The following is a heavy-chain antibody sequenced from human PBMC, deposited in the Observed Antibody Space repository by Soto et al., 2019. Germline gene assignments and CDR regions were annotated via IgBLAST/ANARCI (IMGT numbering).Heavy chain of an antibody. Sequence: QVQLVQSGAEVKKPGSSVKVSCKASGGTFSSYAISWVRQAPGQGFEWMGGIIPIFGTADYAQKFQGRVTITADESTSTAYMELSSLRSEDTAVYYCASHSGSSPEGRYYYGMDVWGQGTTVTVSS. V-gene: IGHV1-69*12. D-gene: IGHD1-26*01. CDR2: IIPIFGTA. CDR1: GGTFSSYA. CDR3: ASHSGSSPEGRYYYGMDV. J-gene: IGHJ6*02.